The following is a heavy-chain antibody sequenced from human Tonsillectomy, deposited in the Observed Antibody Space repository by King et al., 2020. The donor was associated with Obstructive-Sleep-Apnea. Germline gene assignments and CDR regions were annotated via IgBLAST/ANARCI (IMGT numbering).Heavy chain of an antibody. CDR2: IYYSGST. Sequence: QLQESGPGLVKPSETLSLTCTVSGGSISSYYWSWIRQPPGKGLEWIGYIYYSGSTNYNPSLKSRVTISVDTSKNQFSLKLSSVTAADTAVYYCARHSGLRYFTARKNWFDPWGQGTLVTVSS. J-gene: IGHJ5*02. D-gene: IGHD3-9*01. V-gene: IGHV4-59*08. CDR3: ARHSGLRYFTARKNWFDP. CDR1: GGSISSYY.